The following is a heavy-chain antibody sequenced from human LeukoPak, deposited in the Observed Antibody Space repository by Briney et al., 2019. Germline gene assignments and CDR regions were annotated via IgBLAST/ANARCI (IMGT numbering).Heavy chain of an antibody. J-gene: IGHJ3*02. D-gene: IGHD3-22*01. CDR3: ARTMRAFDI. Sequence: PSETLSLTCIVSGGSISRGSYYWNWIRQPAGKGLEWMGRIYNSGSTNYNPSLKSRVTIATDMSKNQVSLRLSSVTAADTAVYYCARTMRAFDIWGQGTMVTVSS. V-gene: IGHV4-61*02. CDR2: IYNSGST. CDR1: GGSISRGSYY.